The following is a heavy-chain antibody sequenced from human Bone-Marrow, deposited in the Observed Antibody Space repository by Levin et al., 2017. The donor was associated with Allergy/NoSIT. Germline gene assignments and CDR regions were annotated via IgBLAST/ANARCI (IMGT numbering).Heavy chain of an antibody. D-gene: IGHD3-10*01. J-gene: IGHJ3*02. CDR1: GYTFTSYA. V-gene: IGHV7-4-1*02. CDR3: ARDPILLWFREPNDAFDI. CDR2: INTNTGNP. Sequence: GASVKVSCKASGYTFTSYAMNWVRQAPGQGLEWMGWINTNTGNPTYAQGFTGRFVFSLDTSVSTAYLQISSLKAEDTAVYYCARDPILLWFREPNDAFDIWGQGTMVTVSS.